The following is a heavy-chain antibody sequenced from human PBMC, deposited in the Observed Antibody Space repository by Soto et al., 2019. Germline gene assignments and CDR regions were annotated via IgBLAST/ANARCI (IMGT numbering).Heavy chain of an antibody. D-gene: IGHD3-3*01. CDR2: ISAYNGYT. CDR3: ARDPTIFGVVQNYGMDV. V-gene: IGHV1-18*01. J-gene: IGHJ6*02. Sequence: QVQLVQSGAEVKKPGASVKVSCKASGYTFTTFGISWVRQAPGQGLEWMGWISAYNGYTNYAQKLQGRATMTTDTATSTANMELRSLRSDDTAVYYCARDPTIFGVVQNYGMDVWGQGTTVTVSS. CDR1: GYTFTTFG.